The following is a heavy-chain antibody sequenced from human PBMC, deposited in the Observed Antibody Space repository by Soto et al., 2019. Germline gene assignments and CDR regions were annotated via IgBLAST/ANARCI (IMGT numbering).Heavy chain of an antibody. CDR1: GYSFTSYW. J-gene: IGHJ3*02. V-gene: IGHV5-51*01. Sequence: PGESLKISCKGSGYSFTSYWIGWVRQMPGKGLEWMGIIYPGDSDTRYSPSFQGQVTISADKSISTAYLQWSSLKASDTAMYYCARLRNAAVADNDAIDIWGQGTMVTVSS. CDR2: IYPGDSDT. D-gene: IGHD6-19*01. CDR3: ARLRNAAVADNDAIDI.